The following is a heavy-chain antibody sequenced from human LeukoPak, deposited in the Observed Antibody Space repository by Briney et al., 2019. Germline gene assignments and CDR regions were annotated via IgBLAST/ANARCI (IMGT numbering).Heavy chain of an antibody. Sequence: GASVKVSCKASGYTFTSYDINWVRQATGQGLEWMGWISAYNGNTNYAQKLQGRVTMTTDTSTSTAYMELRSLRSDDTAVYYCARDRHYYGSGSYYNTHTSDYWGQGTLVTVSS. D-gene: IGHD3-10*01. CDR3: ARDRHYYGSGSYYNTHTSDY. V-gene: IGHV1-18*01. CDR1: GYTFTSYD. J-gene: IGHJ4*02. CDR2: ISAYNGNT.